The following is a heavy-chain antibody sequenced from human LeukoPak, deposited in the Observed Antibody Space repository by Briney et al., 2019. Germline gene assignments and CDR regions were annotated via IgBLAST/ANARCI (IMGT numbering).Heavy chain of an antibody. V-gene: IGHV1-46*02. J-gene: IGHJ4*02. CDR1: GHTFNIHY. CDR3: ASEKNYGDKYFDS. Sequence: ASVKVSCKASGHTFNIHYIHWVRQAPGQGLEWMAIINRGDGITGYAQRFQGRVTLTRDTFMSTVYMELSSLRSEDTAIYYCASEKNYGDKYFDSWGQGTVVTVPS. D-gene: IGHD4-17*01. CDR2: INRGDGIT.